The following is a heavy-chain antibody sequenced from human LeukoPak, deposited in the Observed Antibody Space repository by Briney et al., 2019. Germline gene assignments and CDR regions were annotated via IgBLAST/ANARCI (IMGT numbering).Heavy chain of an antibody. D-gene: IGHD1-26*01. J-gene: IGHJ4*02. CDR3: ARNGLGGTTHPFDY. CDR1: GYTFTGFY. V-gene: IGHV1-2*02. CDR2: INPNSGGT. Sequence: GASVKVSCKASGYTFTGFYTHWVRQAPGQGLEWMGWINPNSGGTNFAQKFQGRVTLSRDTSISTAYMELSRLGSDDTAVYYYARNGLGGTTHPFDYWGQGTLVTVSS.